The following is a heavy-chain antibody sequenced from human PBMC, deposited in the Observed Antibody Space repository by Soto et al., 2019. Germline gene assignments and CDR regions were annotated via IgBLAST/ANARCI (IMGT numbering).Heavy chain of an antibody. CDR1: GVSISHCW. CDR3: ANTVV. D-gene: IGHD3-10*01. V-gene: IGHV3-7*05. Sequence: EEQVVESGGGLVQPGGSLRLSCAASGVSISHCWMIWVRQAPGKGLEWVANIKEDGSEQNYVDSLKGRFTISRDNAKNSLYLQMNSLRADDTAVYYCANTVVRGLGTTVTVSS. CDR2: IKEDGSEQ. J-gene: IGHJ6*01.